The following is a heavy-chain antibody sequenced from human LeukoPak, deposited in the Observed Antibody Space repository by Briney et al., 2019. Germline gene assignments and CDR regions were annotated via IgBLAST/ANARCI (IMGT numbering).Heavy chain of an antibody. D-gene: IGHD3-22*01. CDR1: GGSISISSYY. CDR2: IYYSGST. J-gene: IGHJ4*02. Sequence: SETLSLTRTVYGGSISISSYYWGWIRQPPGKGLEWIGSIYYSGSTYYNPSLKSRVTISVDTSKNQFSLKLSSVTAADTAVYYCARQGGYYDSSGYPPFDYWGQGTLVTVSS. V-gene: IGHV4-39*01. CDR3: ARQGGYYDSSGYPPFDY.